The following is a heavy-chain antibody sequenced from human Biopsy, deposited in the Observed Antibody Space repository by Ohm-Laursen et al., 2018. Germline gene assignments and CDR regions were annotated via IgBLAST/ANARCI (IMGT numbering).Heavy chain of an antibody. D-gene: IGHD2-2*02. CDR2: IDVLDYNT. Sequence: SLRLSCSASGFTFNTYVMHWVRQAPGKGLEWVSHIDVLDYNTYYVDSVRGRFTISRDNSKEMVYLQINSLRADDTAVYYCVRGWGGYNFDSWGPGTLVTVSS. CDR1: GFTFNTYV. CDR3: VRGWGGYNFDS. V-gene: IGHV3-23*01. J-gene: IGHJ4*01.